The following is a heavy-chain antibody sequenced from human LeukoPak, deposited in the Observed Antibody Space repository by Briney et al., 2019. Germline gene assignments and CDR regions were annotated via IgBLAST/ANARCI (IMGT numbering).Heavy chain of an antibody. V-gene: IGHV1-2*02. CDR3: ARVDTVIVPAGITWFDP. D-gene: IGHD2-2*02. CDR1: GGTFSSYA. J-gene: IGHJ5*02. Sequence: ASVKVSCKASGGTFSSYAISWVRQAPGQGLEWMGWINPNSGGTNSAQKFQGRVTMSRDTSISAAYMELTRLTSDDTAVYYCARVDTVIVPAGITWFDPWGQGTLVTVSS. CDR2: INPNSGGT.